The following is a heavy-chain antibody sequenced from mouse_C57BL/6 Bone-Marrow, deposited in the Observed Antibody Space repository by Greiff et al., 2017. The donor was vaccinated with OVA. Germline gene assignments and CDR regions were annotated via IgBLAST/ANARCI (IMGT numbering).Heavy chain of an antibody. V-gene: IGHV14-4*01. Sequence: VTLKESGAELVRPGASVKLSCTASGFNIKDDYMHWVKQRPEQGLEWIGWIDPENGDTEYASKCQGKATITADTSSNTADLQLSSLTSEDTAVYYCTTWGAMDYWGQGTSVTVSS. J-gene: IGHJ4*01. CDR3: TTWGAMDY. CDR2: IDPENGDT. CDR1: GFNIKDDY.